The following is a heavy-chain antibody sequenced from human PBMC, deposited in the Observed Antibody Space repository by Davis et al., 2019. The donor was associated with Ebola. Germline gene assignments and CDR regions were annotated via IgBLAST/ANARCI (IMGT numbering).Heavy chain of an antibody. Sequence: GESLNISCAASGFTFSSYAMRWVRQAPGKGLEWVSAISGSGGSTYYADSVKGRFTISRDNSKNTLYLQMNSLRAEDTAVYYCAKDQGWELPYYFDYWGQGTLVTVSS. CDR2: ISGSGGST. CDR3: AKDQGWELPYYFDY. V-gene: IGHV3-23*01. CDR1: GFTFSSYA. D-gene: IGHD1-26*01. J-gene: IGHJ4*02.